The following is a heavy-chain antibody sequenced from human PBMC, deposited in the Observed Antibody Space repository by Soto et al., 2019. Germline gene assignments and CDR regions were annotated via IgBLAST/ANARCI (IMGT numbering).Heavy chain of an antibody. D-gene: IGHD5-12*01. V-gene: IGHV1-46*01. CDR1: GYTFTSYY. Sequence: ASVKVSCKASGYTFTSYYMHWVRQAPGQGLEWMGMIGPSVGSTNYAQKFQGRVTMTADTSTSTVYMELSSLRSEDTAVYYCATTERATIVGAFDIWGQGTMVTVSS. CDR3: ATTERATIVGAFDI. CDR2: IGPSVGST. J-gene: IGHJ3*02.